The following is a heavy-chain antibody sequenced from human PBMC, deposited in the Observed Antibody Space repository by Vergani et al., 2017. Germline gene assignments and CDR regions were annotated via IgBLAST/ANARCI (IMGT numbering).Heavy chain of an antibody. CDR1: VFTSSYYG. D-gene: IGHD1-1*01. CDR2: ISYEGTQK. V-gene: IGHV3-30*03. Sequence: QVHLVESGGGVVQPGRSLRLSRVVSVFTSSYYGMHWVRQAPGKGLKCVTVISYEGTQKYYADSVKGRFNISRDNSKSTLYLQMNSLRTEDTAVYYCATKSCGTPGCQIGYFREGGQGTLVTVSS. J-gene: IGHJ1*01. CDR3: ATKSCGTPGCQIGYFRE.